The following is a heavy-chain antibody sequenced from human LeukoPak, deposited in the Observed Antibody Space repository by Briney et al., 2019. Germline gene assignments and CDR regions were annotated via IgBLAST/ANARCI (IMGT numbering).Heavy chain of an antibody. D-gene: IGHD3-3*01. CDR1: GFTFSSYG. V-gene: IGHV3-23*01. Sequence: QAGGSLRLSCAASGFTFSSYGMSWVRQAPGKGLEWVSAISGSGGSTYYADSVKGRFTISRDNAKNSLYLQMNSLRAEDTAVYYCARGPDFWSGYYTNYFDYWGQGTLVTVSS. J-gene: IGHJ4*02. CDR3: ARGPDFWSGYYTNYFDY. CDR2: ISGSGGST.